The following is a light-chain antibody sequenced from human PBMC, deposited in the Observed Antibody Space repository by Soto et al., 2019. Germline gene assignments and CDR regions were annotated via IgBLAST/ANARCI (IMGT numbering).Light chain of an antibody. Sequence: QSALTQPPSASGSPGQSVTISCTGTSSDVGGYNYVSWYQQHPGKAPKHMISEVSKRPSGVPDRFSGSKSGNTASLPVSGLQAEDEADYYCSSFAGNNNLVFGGGTKLTVL. CDR3: SSFAGNNNLV. V-gene: IGLV2-8*01. CDR2: EVS. CDR1: SSDVGGYNY. J-gene: IGLJ2*01.